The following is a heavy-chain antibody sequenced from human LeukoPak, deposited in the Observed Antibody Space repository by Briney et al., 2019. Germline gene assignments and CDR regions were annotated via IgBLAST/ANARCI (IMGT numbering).Heavy chain of an antibody. CDR2: INHSGST. CDR3: APTYSYTGGGYDY. J-gene: IGHJ4*02. D-gene: IGHD5-18*01. CDR1: GGSFSGYY. Sequence: PSETLSLTCAVYGGSFSGYYWSWIRQPPGKGLEWIGEINHSGSTNYNPSLESRVTISVDTSKNQFSLKVSSVTAADTALYYCAPTYSYTGGGYDYWGQGTLVTVSS. V-gene: IGHV4-34*01.